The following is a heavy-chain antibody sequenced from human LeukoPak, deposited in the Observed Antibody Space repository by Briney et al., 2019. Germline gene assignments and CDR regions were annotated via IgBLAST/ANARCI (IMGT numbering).Heavy chain of an antibody. V-gene: IGHV4-31*03. CDR1: GGSISSGGYY. D-gene: IGHD3-3*01. CDR2: IYYSGST. CDR3: ARVPWGSGYYNNWFDP. J-gene: IGHJ5*02. Sequence: PSETLSLTCTVSGGSISSGGYYWSWIRQHPGKGLEWIGYIYYSGSTYYNPSLESRVTISVDTSKNQFSLKLSSVTAADTAVYYCARVPWGSGYYNNWFDPWGQGTLVTVSS.